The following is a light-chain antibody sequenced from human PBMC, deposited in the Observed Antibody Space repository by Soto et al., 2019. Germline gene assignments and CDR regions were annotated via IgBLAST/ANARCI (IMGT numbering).Light chain of an antibody. J-gene: IGKJ3*01. CDR2: ATS. V-gene: IGKV3-20*01. CDR1: QSVSSSY. Sequence: EIVLTQSPGTLSLSPGERATLSCRASQSVSSSYLAWYQQKPGQAPRLLIYATSSRATGIPDRFSGSGSGTDFTLTIRRLEPEDFAVYYCQQYGSSPLFTFGPGTKVDI. CDR3: QQYGSSPLFT.